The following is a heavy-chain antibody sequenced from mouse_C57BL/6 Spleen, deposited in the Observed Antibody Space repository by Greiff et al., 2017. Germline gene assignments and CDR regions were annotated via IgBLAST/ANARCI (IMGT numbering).Heavy chain of an antibody. V-gene: IGHV3-6*01. CDR3: ARDRVYFDY. Sequence: VQVVESGPGLVKPSQSLSLTCPVTGYSITSGYYWNWIRQFPGNKLEWMGYISYDGSNNYNPSLKNRISITRDTSKNQFFLKLNSVTTEDTATYYCARDRVYFDYWGQGTSRTVSS. CDR1: GYSITSGYY. J-gene: IGHJ2*02. CDR2: ISYDGSN.